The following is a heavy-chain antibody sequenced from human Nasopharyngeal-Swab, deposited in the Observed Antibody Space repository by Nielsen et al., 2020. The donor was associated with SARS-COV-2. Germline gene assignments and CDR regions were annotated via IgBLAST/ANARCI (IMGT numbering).Heavy chain of an antibody. CDR2: INHGGGP. J-gene: IGHJ6*03. Sequence: SETLSLTCAVYGGSFSGYYWTWIRQSPEKGLEWIGEINHGGGPAYNPSLQSRATILVDMSKNQFSLSLNSVTAADTAVYYCARGLLYDLGLYYYMDVWGKGTTVTVS. CDR1: GGSFSGYY. V-gene: IGHV4-34*01. CDR3: ARGLLYDLGLYYYMDV. D-gene: IGHD2-15*01.